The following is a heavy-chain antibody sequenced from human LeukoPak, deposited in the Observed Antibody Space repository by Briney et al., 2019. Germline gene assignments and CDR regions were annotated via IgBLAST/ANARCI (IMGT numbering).Heavy chain of an antibody. V-gene: IGHV1-2*02. CDR2: INPNSGGT. Sequence: GASVKVSCKASGYTFTSYGISWVRQAPGQGLEWMGWINPNSGGTNYAQKFQGRVTMTRDTSISTAYMELSRLRSDDTAVYYCASRYSSSWASIWGQGTLVTVSS. CDR3: ASRYSSSWASI. CDR1: GYTFTSYG. D-gene: IGHD6-13*01. J-gene: IGHJ4*02.